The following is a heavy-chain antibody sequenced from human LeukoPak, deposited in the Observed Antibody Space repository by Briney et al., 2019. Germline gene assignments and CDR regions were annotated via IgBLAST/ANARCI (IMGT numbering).Heavy chain of an antibody. CDR1: GFTFSSYG. CDR3: AKWSESGWFDP. J-gene: IGHJ5*02. D-gene: IGHD3-3*01. CDR2: ISGSGGST. Sequence: GGSLRLSCAASGFTFSSYGMSWVRQAPGKGLEWVSAISGSGGSTYYADSVKGRFTISRENSKNTLYLQMNSLRAEDTAVYYCAKWSESGWFDPWGQGTLVTVSS. V-gene: IGHV3-23*01.